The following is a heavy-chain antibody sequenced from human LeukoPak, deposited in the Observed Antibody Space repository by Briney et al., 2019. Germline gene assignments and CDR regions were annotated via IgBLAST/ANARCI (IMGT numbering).Heavy chain of an antibody. CDR3: GREDYSKGGGYFDY. J-gene: IGHJ4*02. V-gene: IGHV3-48*03. D-gene: IGHD4-11*01. CDR1: GFTFSNYE. Sequence: PGGSLRLSCAASGFTFSNYEMNWVRQAPGKGLQWVSYIANTGDTRNYADSVKGRFTVSRDNAKNSLYLTMNSLRAGDTAIYYCGREDYSKGGGYFDYWGQGTLVTVSS. CDR2: IANTGDTR.